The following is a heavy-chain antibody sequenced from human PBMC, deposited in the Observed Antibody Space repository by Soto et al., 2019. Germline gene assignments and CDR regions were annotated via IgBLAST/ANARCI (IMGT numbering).Heavy chain of an antibody. V-gene: IGHV1-2*02. J-gene: IGHJ6*02. CDR3: ASSWRDYGDEAFQDGNYYYYGMDV. D-gene: IGHD4-17*01. Sequence: PWASVKVSCKASGYTFTGYYMHWVRQAPGQGLEWMGWINPNSGGTNYAQKFQGRVTMTRDTSISTAYMELSRLRSDDTAVYYCASSWRDYGDEAFQDGNYYYYGMDVWGQGTTVTVSS. CDR1: GYTFTGYY. CDR2: INPNSGGT.